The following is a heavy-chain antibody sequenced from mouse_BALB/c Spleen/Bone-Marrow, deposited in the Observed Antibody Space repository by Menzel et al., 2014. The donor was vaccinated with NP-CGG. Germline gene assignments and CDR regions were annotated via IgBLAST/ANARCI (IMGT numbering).Heavy chain of an antibody. CDR2: VWADGST. D-gene: IGHD3-2*01. V-gene: IGHV2-9*02. CDR1: GFSLTSYG. Sequence: QVQLKQSGPGLVAPSQSLSITCTVSGFSLTSYGVHWVRQPPGKSLEWLGVVWADGSTNYNSALMSRLSISKDNSKNQVFLKMNSLQTDDTAMYYCARTARATTGFAYWGQGTLVTVSA. J-gene: IGHJ3*01. CDR3: ARTARATTGFAY.